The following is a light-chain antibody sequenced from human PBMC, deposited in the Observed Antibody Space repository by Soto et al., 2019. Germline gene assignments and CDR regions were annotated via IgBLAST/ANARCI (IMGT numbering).Light chain of an antibody. Sequence: QSVLTQPPSVSGAPGQRVTISCTGSSSNIGSTYDVQWYQQLPGTAPKLLIHGNTNRPAGVPDRFSGSKSGTSASLAITGLQADDEADYYCQAYDDSLSVHYVFGNGTKRTVL. J-gene: IGLJ1*01. CDR3: QAYDDSLSVHYV. V-gene: IGLV1-40*01. CDR2: GNT. CDR1: SSNIGSTYD.